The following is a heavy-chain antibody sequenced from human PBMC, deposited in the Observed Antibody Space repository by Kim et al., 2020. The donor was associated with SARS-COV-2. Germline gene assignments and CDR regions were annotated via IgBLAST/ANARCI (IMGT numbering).Heavy chain of an antibody. CDR2: IKQDGSEK. Sequence: GGSLRLSCAASGFIFSTHWMSWVRQAPGKGLEWVANIKQDGSEKSYVDSVKGRFTISRDNARNSLYLQMNGLKAEDTAVYYCARVPKGDYYGMDVWGQGTTVTVSS. J-gene: IGHJ6*02. CDR3: ARVPKGDYYGMDV. CDR1: GFIFSTHW. V-gene: IGHV3-7*01.